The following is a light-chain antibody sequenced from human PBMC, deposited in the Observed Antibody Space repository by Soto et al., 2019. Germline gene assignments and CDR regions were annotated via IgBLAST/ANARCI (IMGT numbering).Light chain of an antibody. V-gene: IGKV1-5*01. Sequence: DIQMTQSPSTLSASVGDRVTITCRASQSIGRWLAWYQQKPGKAPKVLIYDASTLKSGVPSRFSGSGSGTDFTLTISSLQSEDFAVYYCQQYNNWPWTFGQGTKVDIK. CDR2: DAS. J-gene: IGKJ1*01. CDR1: QSIGRW. CDR3: QQYNNWPWT.